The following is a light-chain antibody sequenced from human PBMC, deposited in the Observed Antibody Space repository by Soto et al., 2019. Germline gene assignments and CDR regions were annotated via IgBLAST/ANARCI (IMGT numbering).Light chain of an antibody. V-gene: IGLV2-14*01. J-gene: IGLJ2*01. CDR2: EVS. Sequence: QSALTQPASVSGSPGQSITISCTGTSRDVGGYDYVSWYQHHPGKVPKLIIYEVSKRPSGVSHRFSGSKSGNTASLTISGLQTEDEADYYCSSYTPTSALVFGGGTKLTVL. CDR3: SSYTPTSALV. CDR1: SRDVGGYDY.